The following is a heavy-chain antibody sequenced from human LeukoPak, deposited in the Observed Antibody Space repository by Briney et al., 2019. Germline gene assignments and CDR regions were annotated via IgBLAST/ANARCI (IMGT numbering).Heavy chain of an antibody. D-gene: IGHD5-24*01. CDR3: ASGRRDGYNQFDY. V-gene: IGHV4-61*02. CDR2: IYTSGST. J-gene: IGHJ4*02. CDR1: GGSISSGSYY. Sequence: PSQTLSLTCTVSGGSISSGSYYWSWIRQPAGKGLEWIGRIYTSGSTNYNPSLKSRVTISVDTSKNQFSLKLSSVTAADTAVYYCASGRRDGYNQFDYWGQGTLVTVSS.